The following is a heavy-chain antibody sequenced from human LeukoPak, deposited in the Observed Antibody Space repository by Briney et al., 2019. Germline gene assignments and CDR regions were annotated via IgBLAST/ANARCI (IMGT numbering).Heavy chain of an antibody. J-gene: IGHJ4*02. CDR2: ISYDGVNI. CDR3: AKGSGMVRGAPNAMYYFDY. V-gene: IGHV3-30*18. Sequence: GGSLRLSCAASGFTFSNYAMHWVRQAPGKGLEWVAVISYDGVNIYYADSLKGRFTISRDNSKNTLYLQMNSLRTEDTAVYYCAKGSGMVRGAPNAMYYFDYWGQGTLVTVSS. CDR1: GFTFSNYA. D-gene: IGHD3-10*01.